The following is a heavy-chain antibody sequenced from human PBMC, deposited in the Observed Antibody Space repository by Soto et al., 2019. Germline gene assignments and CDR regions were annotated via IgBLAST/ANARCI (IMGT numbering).Heavy chain of an antibody. D-gene: IGHD2-2*01. CDR2: ISHSGST. CDR1: GDSIRSYY. J-gene: IGHJ4*02. CDR3: TRGGSGYSSTLAAY. V-gene: IGHV4-59*01. Sequence: SETLSLTCSVSGDSIRSYYWSWFRQPSGKGLEWIGYISHSGSTKYNPSLKSRVTMSMDTSRNQFSLRMTSVTSADTAFYYCTRGGSGYSSTLAAYWGQGTLVTGSS.